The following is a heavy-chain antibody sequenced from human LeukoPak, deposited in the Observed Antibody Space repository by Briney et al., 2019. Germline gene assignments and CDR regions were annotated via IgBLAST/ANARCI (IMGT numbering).Heavy chain of an antibody. CDR1: GFTVSSNY. CDR2: IYSGGST. J-gene: IGHJ3*02. Sequence: GGSLRLSCAASGFTVSSNYMSWVRQAPGKGLEWVSVIYSGGSTYYADSVKGRFTISRHNSKNTLYLQMNSLRAEDTAVYYCARGAGVVVYAFGIWGQGTMVTVSS. V-gene: IGHV3-53*04. CDR3: ARGAGVVVYAFGI. D-gene: IGHD3-22*01.